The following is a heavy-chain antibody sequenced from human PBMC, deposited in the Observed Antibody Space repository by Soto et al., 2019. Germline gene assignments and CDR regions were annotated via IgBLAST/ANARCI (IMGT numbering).Heavy chain of an antibody. CDR2: IIPIFGTA. J-gene: IGHJ5*02. D-gene: IGHD2-2*01. CDR1: GGTFSSYA. Sequence: ASVKVSCKASGGTFSSYAISWVRQAPGQGLEWMGGIIPIFGTANYAQKFQGRVTITADESTSTAYMELSSLRSEDTAVYYCARDLDCSSTSCYGWFDPWGQGTLVTVSS. CDR3: ARDLDCSSTSCYGWFDP. V-gene: IGHV1-69*13.